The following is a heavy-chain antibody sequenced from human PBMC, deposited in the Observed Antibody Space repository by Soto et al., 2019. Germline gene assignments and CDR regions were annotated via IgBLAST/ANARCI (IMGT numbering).Heavy chain of an antibody. D-gene: IGHD3-22*01. J-gene: IGHJ4*02. CDR3: ARQIYDSDTGPNFQYYFDS. V-gene: IGHV5-10-1*01. CDR1: QYNFMNFW. Sequence: GESLKISCKGSQYNFMNFWVTWVRQKPGKGLEWMGRIDPSDSQTYYSPSFRGHVTISVTKSITTVFLQWSSLRASDTAMYYCARQIYDSDTGPNFQYYFDSWGQGTPVTVSS. CDR2: IDPSDSQT.